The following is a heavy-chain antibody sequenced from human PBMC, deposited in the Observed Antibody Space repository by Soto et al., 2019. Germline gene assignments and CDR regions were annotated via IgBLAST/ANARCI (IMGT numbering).Heavy chain of an antibody. V-gene: IGHV4-30-2*01. Sequence: SETLSLTCAVSGGSISSGGYSWSWIRQPPGKGLEWIGYIYHSGSTYYNPSLKSRVTISVDTSKNQFSLKLSSVTAADTAVYYCARQGAAVANGMDVWGQGTTVTVSS. D-gene: IGHD6-13*01. CDR1: GGSISSGGYS. CDR2: IYHSGST. J-gene: IGHJ6*02. CDR3: ARQGAAVANGMDV.